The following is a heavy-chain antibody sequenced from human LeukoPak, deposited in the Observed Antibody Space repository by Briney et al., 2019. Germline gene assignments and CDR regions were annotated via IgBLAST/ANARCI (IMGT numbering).Heavy chain of an antibody. D-gene: IGHD3-22*01. Sequence: GRSLRLSCAASGFTFSSYGMHWVRQAPGKGLEWVAVISYDGSNKYYADSVKGRFTISRDNSKNTLYLQMNSLRASDTAEYYCAKGQGSYYDSSGYYLFDYWGQGTLVTVSS. CDR2: ISYDGSNK. V-gene: IGHV3-30*18. CDR1: GFTFSSYG. CDR3: AKGQGSYYDSSGYYLFDY. J-gene: IGHJ4*02.